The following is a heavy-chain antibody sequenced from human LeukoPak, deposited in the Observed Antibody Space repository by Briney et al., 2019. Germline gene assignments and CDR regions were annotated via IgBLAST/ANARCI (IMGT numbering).Heavy chain of an antibody. J-gene: IGHJ5*02. CDR1: GGSISSYY. D-gene: IGHD3-10*01. CDR3: ARGTRPYGSGSHRYNWFDP. Sequence: SETLSLTCTVSGGSISSYYWSWIRQPPGKGLEWIGYIYYSGSTNYNPSLKSRVTISVDTSKNQFSLKLSSVTAADTAVYYCARGTRPYGSGSHRYNWFDPWGQGTLVTVSS. CDR2: IYYSGST. V-gene: IGHV4-59*01.